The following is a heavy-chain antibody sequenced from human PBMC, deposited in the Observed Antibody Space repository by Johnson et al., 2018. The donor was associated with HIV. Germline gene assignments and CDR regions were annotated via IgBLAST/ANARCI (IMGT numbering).Heavy chain of an antibody. J-gene: IGHJ3*01. D-gene: IGHD3-22*01. CDR1: GFTFSSYD. Sequence: VQLVESGGGLVQPGGSLRLSCAASGFTFSSYDMHWVRQATGKGLEWVSAIGTAGDTYYPGSVKGRFTISRENAKNSLYLQMNSLRAGDTAVYYCARGAPDSDAFDVWGHGTRVSVSS. V-gene: IGHV3-13*01. CDR2: IGTAGDT. CDR3: ARGAPDSDAFDV.